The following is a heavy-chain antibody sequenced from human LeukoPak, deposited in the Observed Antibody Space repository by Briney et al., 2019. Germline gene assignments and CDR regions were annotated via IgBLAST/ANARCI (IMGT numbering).Heavy chain of an antibody. D-gene: IGHD6-13*01. J-gene: IGHJ4*02. V-gene: IGHV3-30*02. CDR2: IRYDGSNK. Sequence: PGGSLRLSCAASGFTFSSYGMHWARQAPGKGLEWVAFIRYDGSNKYYADSVKGRFTISRDNSKNTLYLQMNSLRAEDTAVYYCAKEKAAPHDYWGQGTLVTVSS. CDR1: GFTFSSYG. CDR3: AKEKAAPHDY.